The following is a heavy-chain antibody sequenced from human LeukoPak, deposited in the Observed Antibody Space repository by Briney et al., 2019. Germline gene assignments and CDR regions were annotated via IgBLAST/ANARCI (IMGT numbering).Heavy chain of an antibody. J-gene: IGHJ4*02. D-gene: IGHD1-26*01. Sequence: SETLSLTCTVSGGSISSYYWGWIRQPPGKGLEWIGYIYYSGSTNYNPSLKSRVTISVDTSKNQFSLKLSSVTAADTAVYYCARRKRGASGAYYFDYWGQGTLVTVSS. CDR2: IYYSGST. CDR1: GGSISSYY. CDR3: ARRKRGASGAYYFDY. V-gene: IGHV4-59*01.